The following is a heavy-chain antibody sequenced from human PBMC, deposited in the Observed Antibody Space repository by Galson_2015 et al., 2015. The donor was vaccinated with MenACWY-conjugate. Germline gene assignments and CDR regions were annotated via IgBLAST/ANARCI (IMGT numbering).Heavy chain of an antibody. CDR3: AKGGDSGYSDVYNY. CDR2: ISGSAATT. D-gene: IGHD5-18*01. J-gene: IGHJ4*02. Sequence: SLRLSCAASGFTLSTYVMSWVRQALGKGLEWVSSISGSAATTYYADSVKGRLTISRDNFKNTLYLQINSLRAEDTAIYYCAKGGDSGYSDVYNYWGQGTLVGVSS. CDR1: GFTLSTYV. V-gene: IGHV3-23*01.